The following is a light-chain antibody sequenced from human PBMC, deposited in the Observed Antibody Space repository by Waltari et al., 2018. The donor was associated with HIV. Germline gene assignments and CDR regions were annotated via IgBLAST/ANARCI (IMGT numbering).Light chain of an antibody. CDR2: DAS. J-gene: IGKJ4*01. CDR3: QQFVAYPSL. Sequence: AIQLTQSPSSLSASAGDRVTITCRTSQGIGTALAWYQQKPGKVPKLLIYDASNVESGVPYRFSGSGFGTDFTLTISSLQPEDIATYYCQQFVAYPSLFGGGTKVEI. CDR1: QGIGTA. V-gene: IGKV1-13*02.